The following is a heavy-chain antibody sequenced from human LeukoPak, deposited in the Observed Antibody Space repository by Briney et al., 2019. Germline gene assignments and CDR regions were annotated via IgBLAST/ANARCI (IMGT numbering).Heavy chain of an antibody. J-gene: IGHJ4*02. CDR3: AKVGETDNIDY. Sequence: ASVKVSCKDSGYTLTELSMHWVRQTLGERRERMGGFDPEDGETIYAQKFQGRVNMTEDTSTDTAYMELSSLRSEDTAVYYCAKVGETDNIDYWGQGTLVTVYS. V-gene: IGHV1-24*01. D-gene: IGHD2-21*01. CDR2: FDPEDGET. CDR1: GYTLTELS.